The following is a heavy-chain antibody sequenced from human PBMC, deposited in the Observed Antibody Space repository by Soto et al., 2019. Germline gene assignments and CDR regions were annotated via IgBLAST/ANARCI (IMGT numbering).Heavy chain of an antibody. J-gene: IGHJ5*02. CDR3: ARAGYSSSWHQGNWFDP. V-gene: IGHV4-4*02. CDR1: GGSISSSNW. Sequence: PSETLSLTCAVSGGSISSSNWWSWVRQPPGKGLEWIGYIYYSGSTNYNPSLKSRVTISVDTSKNQFSLKLSSVTAADTAVYYCARAGYSSSWHQGNWFDPWGQGTLVTVSS. CDR2: IYYSGST. D-gene: IGHD6-13*01.